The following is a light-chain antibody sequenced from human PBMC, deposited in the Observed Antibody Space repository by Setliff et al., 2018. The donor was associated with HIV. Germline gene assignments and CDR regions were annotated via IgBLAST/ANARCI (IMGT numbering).Light chain of an antibody. CDR1: NFGSEY. V-gene: IGLV3-21*04. J-gene: IGLJ3*02. Sequence: SYELTQPPSVSVAPGETARITCGGNNFGSEYVHWYQQRPGQALVVVIYYNNERPSGIPERFSGSNSGSMAALTISRVEAGDEADYYCQVWDTNNDLGVFGGGTK. CDR2: YNN. CDR3: QVWDTNNDLGV.